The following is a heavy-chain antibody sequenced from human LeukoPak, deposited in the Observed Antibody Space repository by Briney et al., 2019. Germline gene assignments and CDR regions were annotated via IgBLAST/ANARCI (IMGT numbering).Heavy chain of an antibody. J-gene: IGHJ5*02. CDR1: GGSISSSSYY. Sequence: PLETLSLTCTVSGGSISSSSYYWGWIRQPPGKGLEWIGSIYYSGSTYYNPSLKSRVTISVDTSKNQFSLKLSSVTAADTAVYYCARRSRFNWFDPWGQGTLVTVSS. V-gene: IGHV4-39*01. CDR3: ARRSRFNWFDP. CDR2: IYYSGST.